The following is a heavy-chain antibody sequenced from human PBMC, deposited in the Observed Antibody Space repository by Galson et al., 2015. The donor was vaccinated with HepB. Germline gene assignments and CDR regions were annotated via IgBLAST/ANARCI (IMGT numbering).Heavy chain of an antibody. D-gene: IGHD4-17*01. V-gene: IGHV4-34*01. CDR1: GGSFSGYY. CDR3: ARAYGDYGYYLGRYFDY. Sequence: ETLSLTCAVYGGSFSGYYWSWIRQPPGKGLEWIGEINHSGSTNYNPSLKSRVTISVDTSKNQFSLKLSSVTAADTAVYYCARAYGDYGYYLGRYFDYWGQGTLVTVSS. CDR2: INHSGST. J-gene: IGHJ4*02.